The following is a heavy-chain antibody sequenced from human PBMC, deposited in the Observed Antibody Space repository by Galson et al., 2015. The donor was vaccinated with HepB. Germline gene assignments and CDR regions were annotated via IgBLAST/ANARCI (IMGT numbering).Heavy chain of an antibody. CDR2: IYYSGST. Sequence: ETLSLTCTVSGGSISSSSYYWGWIRQPPGKGLEWIGSIYYSGSTYYNPSLKSRVTISVDTSKNQFSLKLSSVTAADTAVYYCARGRSLPHWYFDLWGRGTLVTVSS. V-gene: IGHV4-39*01. CDR3: ARGRSLPHWYFDL. J-gene: IGHJ2*01. CDR1: GGSISSSSYY.